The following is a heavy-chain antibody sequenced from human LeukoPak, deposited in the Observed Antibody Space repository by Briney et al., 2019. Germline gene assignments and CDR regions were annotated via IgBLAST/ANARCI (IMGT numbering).Heavy chain of an antibody. CDR2: INHSGST. D-gene: IGHD6-6*01. J-gene: IGHJ4*02. CDR1: GGSFSGYY. CDR3: AQEGYSSSSGVY. Sequence: PSETLSLTCAVYGGSFSGYYWSWIRQPPRKGLEWIGEINHSGSTNYNPSLKSRVTISVDTSKNQFSLKLSSVTAADTAVYYCAQEGYSSSSGVYWGQGTLVTVSS. V-gene: IGHV4-34*01.